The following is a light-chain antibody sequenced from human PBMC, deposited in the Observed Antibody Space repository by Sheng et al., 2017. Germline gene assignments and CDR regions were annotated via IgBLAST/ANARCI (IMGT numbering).Light chain of an antibody. CDR3: QQYHSPPYT. Sequence: DIVMTQSPDSLAVSLGERATINCKSSQSVLYSSNNMNYLAWYQQKPGQPPKLLIYWASTRESGVPDRFSGSGSGTDFTLTISSLQAEDVAVYFCQQYHSPPYTFGQGTKLEIK. CDR1: QSVLYSSNNMNY. CDR2: WAS. V-gene: IGKV4-1*01. J-gene: IGKJ2*01.